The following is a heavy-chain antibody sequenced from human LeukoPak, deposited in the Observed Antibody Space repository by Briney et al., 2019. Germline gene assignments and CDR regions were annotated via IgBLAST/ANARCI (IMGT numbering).Heavy chain of an antibody. V-gene: IGHV3-74*01. CDR3: ARGGSGYPDY. CDR2: INSDGSYT. J-gene: IGHJ4*02. D-gene: IGHD5-12*01. Sequence: SGGSLRLSCAASGVTFSTYWMHWVRQAPGKGLVWVSRINSDGSYTTYADSVKGRFTISRDNAKNTLYLQMNSLRVEGTAVYCCARGGSGYPDYWGQGTLVTVSS. CDR1: GVTFSTYW.